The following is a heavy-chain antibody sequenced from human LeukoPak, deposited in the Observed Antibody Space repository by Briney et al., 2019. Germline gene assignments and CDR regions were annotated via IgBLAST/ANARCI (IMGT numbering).Heavy chain of an antibody. CDR2: IKSKTDGGTM. J-gene: IGHJ4*02. CDR1: GFIFSNAW. Sequence: PGGSLRLSCAASGFIFSNAWMSWVRQAPGKGLEWVGRIKSKTDGGTMDCAAPVKGRFTISRDDSRNTLYLQMNSLKTEDTAVYYCAKDHASGSYFFDYWGQGTLVTV. D-gene: IGHD3-10*01. V-gene: IGHV3-15*01. CDR3: AKDHASGSYFFDY.